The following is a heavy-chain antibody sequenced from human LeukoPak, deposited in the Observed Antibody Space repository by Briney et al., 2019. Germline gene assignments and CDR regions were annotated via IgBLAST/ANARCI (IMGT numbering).Heavy chain of an antibody. V-gene: IGHV3-73*01. CDR1: GFTFSSSA. CDR2: IRSKANSYAT. J-gene: IGHJ6*03. CDR3: TRLGSTVVTSRAQYYYYYMDV. D-gene: IGHD4-23*01. Sequence: GGSLRLSCAASGFTFSSSAMHWVRQASGKGLEWVGRIRSKANSYATAYAASVKGRFTISRDDSKNTAYLQMNSLKTEDTAVYYCTRLGSTVVTSRAQYYYYYMDVWGKGTTVPVSS.